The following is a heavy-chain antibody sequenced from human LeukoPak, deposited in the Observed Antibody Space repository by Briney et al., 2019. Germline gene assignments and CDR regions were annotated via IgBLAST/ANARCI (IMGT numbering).Heavy chain of an antibody. Sequence: GGSLRLSCVASGFTFSSYELNWVRQAPGEGLEWVSHISSSGSTVYYADSVKGRFTISRDNAKNSLYPQMNSLRAEDTAVYYCARRYCSSTSCLLDYWGQGTLVTVSS. D-gene: IGHD2-2*01. J-gene: IGHJ4*02. CDR3: ARRYCSSTSCLLDY. V-gene: IGHV3-48*03. CDR2: ISSSGSTV. CDR1: GFTFSSYE.